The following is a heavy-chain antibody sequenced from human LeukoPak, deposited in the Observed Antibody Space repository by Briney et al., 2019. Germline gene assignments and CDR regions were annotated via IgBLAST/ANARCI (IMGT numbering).Heavy chain of an antibody. D-gene: IGHD6-13*01. CDR1: GFSLTTSGVG. Sequence: ESGPTLVKPTQTLTLTCTFSGFSLTTSGVGVGWVRQPPGKALEWLALSYWDGDKRYSPSLKSRLTISKDTSKNQVVLTMTNMDPVDTGTYYCALARDSVYNSIWYDAFDSWGQGTLVTVSS. J-gene: IGHJ4*02. CDR3: ALARDSVYNSIWYDAFDS. V-gene: IGHV2-5*02. CDR2: SYWDGDK.